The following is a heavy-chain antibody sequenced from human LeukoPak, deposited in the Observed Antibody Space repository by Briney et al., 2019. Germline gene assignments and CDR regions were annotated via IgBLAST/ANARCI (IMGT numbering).Heavy chain of an antibody. CDR2: ISGSGGST. V-gene: IGHV3-23*01. CDR3: ATDPDYCSGGSCYPPFDY. J-gene: IGHJ4*02. CDR1: GFTCSSYA. D-gene: IGHD2-15*01. Sequence: GGSLRLSCAASGFTCSSYAMSWVRQAPGKGLEWGSAISGSGGSTYYADSVKGRFTISRDNSKNTLYLQMNSLRAEDTAVYYCATDPDYCSGGSCYPPFDYWGQGTLVTVSS.